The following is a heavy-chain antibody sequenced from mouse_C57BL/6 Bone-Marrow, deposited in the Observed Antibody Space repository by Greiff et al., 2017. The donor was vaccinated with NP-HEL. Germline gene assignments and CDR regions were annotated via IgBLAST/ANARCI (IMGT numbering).Heavy chain of an antibody. CDR3: SRGGGYAMDY. CDR2: IYPRSGNT. CDR1: GYTFTSYG. V-gene: IGHV1-81*01. J-gene: IGHJ4*01. Sequence: VQLQQSGAELARPGASVKLSCKASGYTFTSYGISWVKQRTGQGLEWIGEIYPRSGNTYYNEKFKGKATLTAAKSSSTAYMELRSLTSEDSAVDICSRGGGYAMDYWGQGTSVTVSS.